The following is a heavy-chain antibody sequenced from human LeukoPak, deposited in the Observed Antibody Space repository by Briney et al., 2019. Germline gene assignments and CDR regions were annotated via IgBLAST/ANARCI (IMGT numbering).Heavy chain of an antibody. J-gene: IGHJ4*02. D-gene: IGHD1-7*01. CDR3: ARHRTGTTYFDQ. CDR2: IYYSGST. V-gene: IGHV4-59*01. CDR1: GGSISSYY. Sequence: KPSETLSLTCTVSGGSISSYYWSWIRQPPGKGLEWIGYIYYSGSTNHNPSLKSRITMSVDTSKNQFPLKLSSVTAADTAVYYCARHRTGTTYFDQWGQGTLVTVSS.